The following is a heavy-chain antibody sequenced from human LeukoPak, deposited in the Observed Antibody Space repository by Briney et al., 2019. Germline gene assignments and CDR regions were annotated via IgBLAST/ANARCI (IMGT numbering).Heavy chain of an antibody. J-gene: IGHJ4*02. CDR1: GGSISSYY. V-gene: IGHV4-59*01. CDR2: IYYSGST. Sequence: PSETLSLTCTVSGGSISSYYWSWIRQPPGKGLEWIGYIYYSGSTNYNPSLKSRVTISVDTSKNQFSLKLSSVTAADTAVYYCARGVPAHIIDYWGQGTLVTVSS. CDR3: ARGVPAHIIDY.